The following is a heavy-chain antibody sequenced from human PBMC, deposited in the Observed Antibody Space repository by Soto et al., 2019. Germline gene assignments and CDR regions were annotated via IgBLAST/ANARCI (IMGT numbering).Heavy chain of an antibody. D-gene: IGHD2-15*01. CDR1: GGTFNSYA. CDR2: ISPIFGTT. Sequence: SVKVSCKASGGTFNSYASSWVRQAPGQGLEWMGGISPIFGTTNYAQKFQGRVTITADESTSTAYMELSSLRSEDTAVYYCAREPRCGSGGSCPFDYWGHGTLVTVS. J-gene: IGHJ4*01. V-gene: IGHV1-69*13. CDR3: AREPRCGSGGSCPFDY.